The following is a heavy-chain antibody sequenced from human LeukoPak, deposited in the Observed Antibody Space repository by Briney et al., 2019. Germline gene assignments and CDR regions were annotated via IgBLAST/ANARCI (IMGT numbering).Heavy chain of an antibody. V-gene: IGHV3-23*01. D-gene: IGHD5-18*01. CDR2: ISGSGGST. CDR3: AKVGYSYGIMDV. J-gene: IGHJ6*03. Sequence: GGSLRLSGAASGFTFSSYAMSWVRQAPGKGLEWVSAISGSGGSTYYADSVKGRFTISRDNSKNTLYLQMNSLRAEDTAVYYCAKVGYSYGIMDVWGKGTTVTVSS. CDR1: GFTFSSYA.